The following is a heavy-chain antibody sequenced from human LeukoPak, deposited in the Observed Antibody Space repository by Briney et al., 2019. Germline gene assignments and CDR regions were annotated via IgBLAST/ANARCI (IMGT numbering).Heavy chain of an antibody. CDR1: GGSIRSGGYY. CDR3: ARGNYASAYWFDP. Sequence: SETLSLTCTVSGGSIRSGGYYWSWIRQHPGKGLEWIGYIYYSGSTYYNPSLKSRVTVSVDTSKSQFSLKLNSVTAADTAVYYCARGNYASAYWFDPWGQGALVTVSS. V-gene: IGHV4-31*02. CDR2: IYYSGST. D-gene: IGHD3-10*01. J-gene: IGHJ5*02.